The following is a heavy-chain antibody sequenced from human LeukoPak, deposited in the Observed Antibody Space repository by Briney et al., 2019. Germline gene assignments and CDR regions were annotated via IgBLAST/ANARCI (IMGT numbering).Heavy chain of an antibody. CDR2: MWFDGSHK. J-gene: IGHJ4*02. D-gene: IGHD3-22*01. CDR1: GFTFNTYG. CDR3: ARRSCYDSAGYDPSYYIDF. Sequence: PGGSLRLSCAASGFTFNTYGMHWVRQAPGKGLEWVAIMWFDGSHKYYADSVKGRFTISRDTSKSTPYLQMDSLRAEDTAVYYCARRSCYDSAGYDPSYYIDFWGQGTPVTVSS. V-gene: IGHV3-33*01.